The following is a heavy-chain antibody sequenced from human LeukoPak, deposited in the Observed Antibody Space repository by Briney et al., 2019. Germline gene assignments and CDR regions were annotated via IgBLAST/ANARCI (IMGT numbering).Heavy chain of an antibody. CDR3: ARGGGWDAFDI. CDR2: IYHSGST. Sequence: SETLSLTCAVSNYLISSGHFWSWIRPPPGKGLEWIGTIYHSGSTYYNPSLKSRVTMSVDTSKNEFFLKLDSVTAVDTAVYYCARGGGWDAFDIWGQGTVVTVSS. V-gene: IGHV4-38-2*01. D-gene: IGHD2-15*01. J-gene: IGHJ3*02. CDR1: NYLISSGHF.